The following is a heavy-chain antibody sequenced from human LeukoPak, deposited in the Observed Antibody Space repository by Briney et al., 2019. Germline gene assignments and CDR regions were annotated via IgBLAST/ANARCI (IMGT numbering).Heavy chain of an antibody. V-gene: IGHV1-69*04. CDR1: GGTFSSYG. D-gene: IGHD3-10*01. CDR3: AREGATTAYYYGSGSYYKD. CDR2: VIPILDIT. J-gene: IGHJ4*02. Sequence: SVKVSCKASGGTFSSYGISWVRQAPGQGLEWMGRVIPILDITNYAQEFQGRVSITADMSTNTAYTELSGLRSEDTAVYYCAREGATTAYYYGSGSYYKDWGQGTLVTVSS.